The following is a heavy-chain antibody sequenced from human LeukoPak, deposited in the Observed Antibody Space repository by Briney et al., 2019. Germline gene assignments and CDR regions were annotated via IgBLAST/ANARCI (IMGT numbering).Heavy chain of an antibody. J-gene: IGHJ4*02. CDR1: GFTFSSYE. Sequence: PGGSLRLSCAASGFTFSSYEMNWVRQAPGKGLEWVSYISSSGSTIYYADSVKGRFTISRDNAKNSLYLQMNSLRAKDTAVYYCARLVYSGSYFDYWGQGTLVTVSS. V-gene: IGHV3-48*03. CDR2: ISSSGSTI. CDR3: ARLVYSGSYFDY. D-gene: IGHD1-26*01.